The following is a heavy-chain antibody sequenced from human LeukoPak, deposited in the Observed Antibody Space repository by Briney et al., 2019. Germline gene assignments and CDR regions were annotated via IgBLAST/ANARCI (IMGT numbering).Heavy chain of an antibody. Sequence: GGSLRLSCAASGFIFSSYAMSWVRQAPGKGLEWVSAISGRAVSTYYADSVKGRFTISRDNAKNSLFLQMDSLRAEDTALYYCARSTYCSTTTCRYALDYWGQGTLVSVSS. V-gene: IGHV3-23*01. CDR1: GFIFSSYA. J-gene: IGHJ4*02. CDR2: ISGRAVST. CDR3: ARSTYCSTTTCRYALDY. D-gene: IGHD2-2*01.